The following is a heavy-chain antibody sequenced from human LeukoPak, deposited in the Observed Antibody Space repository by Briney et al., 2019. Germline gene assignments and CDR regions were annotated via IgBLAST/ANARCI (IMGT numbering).Heavy chain of an antibody. D-gene: IGHD2-2*01. CDR3: TLKKYCSSTSCRDY. CDR2: IKSKTDGGTT. Sequence: PGGSLRLSCAASGFTSSNAWMSWVRQAPGKGLEWVGRIKSKTDGGTTDYAAPVKGRFTISRDDSKNTLYLQMNSLKTEDTAVYYCTLKKYCSSTSCRDYWGQGTLVTVSS. V-gene: IGHV3-15*01. J-gene: IGHJ4*02. CDR1: GFTSSNAW.